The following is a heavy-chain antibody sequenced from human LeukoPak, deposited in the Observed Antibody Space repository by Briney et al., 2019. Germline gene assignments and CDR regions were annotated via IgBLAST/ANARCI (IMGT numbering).Heavy chain of an antibody. D-gene: IGHD5-12*01. V-gene: IGHV3-23*01. CDR2: ISGSGGST. CDR3: AKDPLAWYYFDY. Sequence: GGSLRLSCAASGFTFSSYAMSWVRQAPGKGLEWVSAISGSGGSTYYADSVKGRFTISRDNSKNTLCLQMNSLRAEDTAVYYCAKDPLAWYYFDYWGQGTLVTVSS. J-gene: IGHJ4*02. CDR1: GFTFSSYA.